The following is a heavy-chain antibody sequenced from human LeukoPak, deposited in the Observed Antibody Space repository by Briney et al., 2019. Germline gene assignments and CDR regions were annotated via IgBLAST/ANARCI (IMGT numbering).Heavy chain of an antibody. CDR1: GFTFSRYW. CDR3: ARDEAYASDY. J-gene: IGHJ4*02. Sequence: PGGSLRLSCAASGFTFSRYWMSWVRQAPGKGLEWVANINQDGSEKYYVDSVKGRFTISRDNAKNSLYLQMNSLRAEDTAVYYCARDEAYASDYWGQGTLVTVSS. CDR2: INQDGSEK. D-gene: IGHD4-17*01. V-gene: IGHV3-7*01.